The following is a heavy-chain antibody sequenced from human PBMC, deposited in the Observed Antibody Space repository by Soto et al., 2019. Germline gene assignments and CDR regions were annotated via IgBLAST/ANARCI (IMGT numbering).Heavy chain of an antibody. V-gene: IGHV4-39*07. Sequence: SETLSLTCTVSGDSVSNSGYYWGWIRQPPGKGLEWIGEINHSGSTNYNPSLKSRVTISVDTSKNQFSLKLSSVTAADTAVYYCARSESGYFDYWGQGTLVTVSS. D-gene: IGHD1-26*01. J-gene: IGHJ4*02. CDR3: ARSESGYFDY. CDR2: INHSGST. CDR1: GDSVSNSGYY.